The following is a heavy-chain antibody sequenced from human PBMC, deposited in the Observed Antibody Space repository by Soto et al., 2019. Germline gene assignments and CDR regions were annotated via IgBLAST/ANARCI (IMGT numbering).Heavy chain of an antibody. CDR2: ISYDGSNK. Sequence: QVQLVESGGGVVQPGRSLRLSCAASGFTFSSYAMHWVRQAPGKGLEWVAVISYDGSNKYYADSVKGRFTISRDNSKNMLYLQMNSLRAEDTAVYYCASNRGMATIGFDYWGQGTLVTVSS. CDR3: ASNRGMATIGFDY. D-gene: IGHD5-12*01. J-gene: IGHJ4*02. V-gene: IGHV3-30-3*01. CDR1: GFTFSSYA.